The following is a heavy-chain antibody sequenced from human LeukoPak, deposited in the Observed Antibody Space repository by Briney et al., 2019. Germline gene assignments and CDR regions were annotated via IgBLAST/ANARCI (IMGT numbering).Heavy chain of an antibody. CDR2: IIPILGIA. CDR3: ARGHYHYYYGSGSFDY. CDR1: GGTFSSYA. V-gene: IGHV1-69*10. J-gene: IGHJ4*02. Sequence: ASVKVSCKASGGTFSSYAISWERQAPGQGLEWMGGIIPILGIANYAQKFQGRVTITADKSTSTAYMELSSLRSEDTAVYYCARGHYHYYYGSGSFDYWGQGTLVTVSS. D-gene: IGHD3-10*01.